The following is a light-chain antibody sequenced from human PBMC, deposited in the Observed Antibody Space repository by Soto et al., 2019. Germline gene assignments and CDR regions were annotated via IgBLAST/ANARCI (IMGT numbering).Light chain of an antibody. CDR3: LHQNSYLALS. Sequence: RLPQSPSSLSASVGARVTITCRASQSIRNDLGWYQQKSGKAPKRLIYAASTLQTGVPSRFSGSGSGREFTLTISSLQPEDFATYYCLHQNSYLALSFGGGTKVE. J-gene: IGKJ4*01. V-gene: IGKV1-17*01. CDR2: AAS. CDR1: QSIRND.